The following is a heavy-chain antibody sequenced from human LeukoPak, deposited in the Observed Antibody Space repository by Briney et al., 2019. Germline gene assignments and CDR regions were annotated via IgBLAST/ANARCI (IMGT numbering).Heavy chain of an antibody. CDR2: IGTNEQRT. J-gene: IGHJ1*01. CDR3: AKDLDSTDLYDNAD. V-gene: IGHV3-23*01. Sequence: GGSLRLSCVASGFTFSRYAMNWVRQTPGKGLEWVSLIGTNEQRTHYADSVKGRFTFSRDNSKNTLFLQMNSLRAEDTAVYYCAKDLDSTDLYDNADWGQGTLVTVSS. CDR1: GFTFSRYA. D-gene: IGHD6-19*01.